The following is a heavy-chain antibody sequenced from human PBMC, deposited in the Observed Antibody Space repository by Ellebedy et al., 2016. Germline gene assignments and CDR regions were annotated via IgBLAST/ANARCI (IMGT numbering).Heavy chain of an antibody. Sequence: ASVKVSXKASGYTFTSYGISWVRQAPGQGLEWMGWISGYSVNTNYAQKFQGRVTMTTDTSTSTAYLELRSLRSDDTAVYYCARDGDTYYDFWSRRFDFWGQGSLVTVSS. CDR2: ISGYSVNT. J-gene: IGHJ4*02. CDR3: ARDGDTYYDFWSRRFDF. CDR1: GYTFTSYG. D-gene: IGHD3-3*01. V-gene: IGHV1-18*01.